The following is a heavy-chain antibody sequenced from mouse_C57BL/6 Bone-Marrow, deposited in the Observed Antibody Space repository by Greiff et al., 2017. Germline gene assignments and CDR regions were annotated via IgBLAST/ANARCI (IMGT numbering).Heavy chain of an antibody. Sequence: VQLQQSGAELVRPGASVKLSSTASGFNIKDDYMHWVKQRPEQGLEWIGWIDPENGDTEYASKFQGKATITADTSSNTAYLQLSSLTSEDTAVYYCTTRLGYAMDYWGQGTSVTVSS. D-gene: IGHD2-14*01. J-gene: IGHJ4*01. CDR3: TTRLGYAMDY. CDR1: GFNIKDDY. V-gene: IGHV14-4*01. CDR2: IDPENGDT.